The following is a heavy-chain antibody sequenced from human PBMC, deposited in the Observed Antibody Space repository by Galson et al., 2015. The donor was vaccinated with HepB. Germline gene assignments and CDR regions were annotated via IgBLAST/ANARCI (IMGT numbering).Heavy chain of an antibody. Sequence: SLRLSCAASGFTFGIYWMNWVRQPPGGGLVWVSHIKPDGTNVRYADSVKGRFTISRDNTKNTLYLQMNSLRDEDTAVYYCLNDSDGPDYWGQGTMVTVSS. CDR2: IKPDGTNV. CDR3: LNDSDGPDY. J-gene: IGHJ4*02. D-gene: IGHD3-22*01. CDR1: GFTFGIYW. V-gene: IGHV3-74*01.